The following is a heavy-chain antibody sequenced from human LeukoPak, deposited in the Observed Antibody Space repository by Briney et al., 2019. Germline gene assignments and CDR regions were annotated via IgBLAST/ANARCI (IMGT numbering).Heavy chain of an antibody. CDR1: GFTFDDYG. CDR2: INWSSDST. Sequence: GGSLRLSCVASGFTFDDYGMSWVRHGPGKGPEWVSGINWSSDSTGYADSVKGRFTNSRDNAKNSLYLQMNSLRAEDTALYYCARDLRFDGYPYGMDVWGQGTTVTVSS. CDR3: ARDLRFDGYPYGMDV. D-gene: IGHD5-24*01. V-gene: IGHV3-20*04. J-gene: IGHJ6*02.